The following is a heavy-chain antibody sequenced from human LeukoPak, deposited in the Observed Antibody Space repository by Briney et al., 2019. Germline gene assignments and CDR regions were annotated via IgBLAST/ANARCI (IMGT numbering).Heavy chain of an antibody. V-gene: IGHV4-59*01. J-gene: IGHJ4*02. Sequence: SETLSLTCTVSGGSISSYYWSWIRQPPGKGLEWIGYIYYSGSTNYNPSLKSRVTISVDTSKEQFSLKLSSVTAADTAVYYCARVEGIAVAGTSFDYWGQGTLATVSS. D-gene: IGHD6-19*01. CDR3: ARVEGIAVAGTSFDY. CDR1: GGSISSYY. CDR2: IYYSGST.